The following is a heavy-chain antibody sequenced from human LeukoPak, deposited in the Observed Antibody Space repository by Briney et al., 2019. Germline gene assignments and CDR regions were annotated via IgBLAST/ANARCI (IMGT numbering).Heavy chain of an antibody. V-gene: IGHV7-4-1*02. CDR2: INTNTGNP. J-gene: IGHJ4*02. D-gene: IGHD1-26*01. Sequence: ASVKVSCKASGYTFTSYAMNWVRQAPGQGLEWMGWINTNTGNPTYAQGFTGRFVFSLDTSVSTAYLQISSLKAEDTAVYYCAREIRGGWELLRSPRGHFDYWGQGTLVTVSS. CDR1: GYTFTSYA. CDR3: AREIRGGWELLRSPRGHFDY.